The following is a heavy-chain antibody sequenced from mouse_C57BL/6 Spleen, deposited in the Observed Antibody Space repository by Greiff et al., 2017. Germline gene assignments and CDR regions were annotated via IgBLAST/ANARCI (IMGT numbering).Heavy chain of an antibody. J-gene: IGHJ2*01. V-gene: IGHV1-80*01. Sequence: QVQLQQSGAELVKPGASVKISCKASGYAFSSYWMNWVKQRPGKGLEWIGQIYPGDGDTNYNGKFKGKATLTADKSSSTAYMQLSSLTSEDSAVYFCARRGYYGSSSTFDYWGQGTTLTVSS. CDR3: ARRGYYGSSSTFDY. CDR2: IYPGDGDT. D-gene: IGHD1-1*01. CDR1: GYAFSSYW.